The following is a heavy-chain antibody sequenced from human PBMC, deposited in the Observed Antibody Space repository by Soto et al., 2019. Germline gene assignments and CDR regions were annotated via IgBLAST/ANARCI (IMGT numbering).Heavy chain of an antibody. CDR3: ARLYCRGGSCYSGDAFDI. V-gene: IGHV3-21*01. CDR2: ISTSTSYI. D-gene: IGHD2-15*01. Sequence: LRLSCAASGSTFSSYGMNWVRQAPGKGLEWVSSISTSTSYIYYADSVKGRFTISRDNAKNSVYLQMNSLRAEDTAVYYCARLYCRGGSCYSGDAFDIWGQGTMVTVSS. CDR1: GSTFSSYG. J-gene: IGHJ3*02.